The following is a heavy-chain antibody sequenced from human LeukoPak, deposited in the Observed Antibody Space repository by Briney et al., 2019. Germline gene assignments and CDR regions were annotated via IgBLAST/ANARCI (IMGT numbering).Heavy chain of an antibody. J-gene: IGHJ3*02. CDR1: GYSISSGYY. D-gene: IGHD2-2*01. Sequence: PSETLSLTCTVSGYSISSGYYWSWIRQPPGKGLEWIASIYYRGNTYYNPSLKSRVTISADTSKNQLSLKLSSVTAADTAVYYCARAGYCSSTTCPDAFDIWGQGTKVTVSS. CDR3: ARAGYCSSTTCPDAFDI. CDR2: IYYRGNT. V-gene: IGHV4-38-2*02.